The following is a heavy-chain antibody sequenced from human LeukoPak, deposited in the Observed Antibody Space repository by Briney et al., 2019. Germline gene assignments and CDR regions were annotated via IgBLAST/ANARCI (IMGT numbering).Heavy chain of an antibody. Sequence: PGGSLRLSCAASGFTFSSYAMSWVRQAPGKGLEWVSAISGSGGSTYYADSVKGRFTISRDHSKNTLYLQMNSLRAEDTAVYYCAKGPNYCDSSGYYAYWGQGTLVTVSS. D-gene: IGHD3-22*01. CDR3: AKGPNYCDSSGYYAY. V-gene: IGHV3-23*01. CDR1: GFTFSSYA. CDR2: ISGSGGST. J-gene: IGHJ4*02.